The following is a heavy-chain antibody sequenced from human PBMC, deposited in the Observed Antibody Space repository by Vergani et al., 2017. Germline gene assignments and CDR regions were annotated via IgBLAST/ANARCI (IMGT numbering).Heavy chain of an antibody. Sequence: QVQLVQSGAEVKKPGASVKVSCKASGYTFTSYDIDWVRQATGQGLEWMGWMNPNSGNTGYAQKFQGRVTMTRNTSISTAYMELSSLRSEDTAVYYCARGSYYYDSSGSLQYAFDIWGQGTMVTVSS. CDR2: MNPNSGNT. V-gene: IGHV1-8*01. CDR3: ARGSYYYDSSGSLQYAFDI. J-gene: IGHJ3*02. D-gene: IGHD3-22*01. CDR1: GYTFTSYD.